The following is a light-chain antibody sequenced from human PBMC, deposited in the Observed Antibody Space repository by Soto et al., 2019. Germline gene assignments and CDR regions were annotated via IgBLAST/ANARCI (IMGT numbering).Light chain of an antibody. V-gene: IGLV2-23*01. J-gene: IGLJ2*01. CDR3: CSYVGGITHVL. CDR2: EGS. Sequence: QSALTQPASVSGSPGQSITISCTGTSSDVGTYSLVSWYRQYPGRAPKLIIYEGSKRPSGVSDRFSGSNSGNTASLTISGLQAEDEAGYYCCSYVGGITHVLFGGGTQLTVL. CDR1: SSDVGTYSL.